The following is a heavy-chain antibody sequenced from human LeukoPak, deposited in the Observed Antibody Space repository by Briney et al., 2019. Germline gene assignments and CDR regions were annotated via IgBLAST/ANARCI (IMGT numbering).Heavy chain of an antibody. Sequence: GGSLRLSCAASGFTCDDYTMHWVRQAPGKGLEWVSLISWDGGSTYYADSVKGRFTISRDNSKNSLYLQMNSLRTEDTALYYCARGQYYYGMDVWGQGTTVTVSS. CDR1: GFTCDDYT. CDR3: ARGQYYYGMDV. J-gene: IGHJ6*02. V-gene: IGHV3-43*01. CDR2: ISWDGGST.